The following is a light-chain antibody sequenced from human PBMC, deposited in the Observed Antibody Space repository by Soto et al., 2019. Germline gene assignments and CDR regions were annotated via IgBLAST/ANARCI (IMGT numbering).Light chain of an antibody. CDR3: QVWDSSSDHPVV. J-gene: IGLJ2*01. V-gene: IGLV3-21*04. CDR1: NIGSKS. Sequence: SSELTQPPSVSVAPGKTARITCGGNNIGSKSVHWYQQKPGQAPVLVIYYDSDRPSGNPERFSGSNSGNTATLTISRVEAGDEADYYCQVWDSSSDHPVVFGGGTKLTVL. CDR2: YDS.